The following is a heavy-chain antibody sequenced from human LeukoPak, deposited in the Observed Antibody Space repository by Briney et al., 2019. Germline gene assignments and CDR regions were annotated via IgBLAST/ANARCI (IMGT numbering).Heavy chain of an antibody. CDR1: GGSISSSAYY. J-gene: IGHJ5*02. CDR3: ASNSYYDTSGYYIWFDP. D-gene: IGHD3-22*01. V-gene: IGHV4-39*07. Sequence: SETLSLTCTVSGGSISSSAYYWGWIRQPPGKGLEWIGNFFYRGITYYNPSLKSRVTISMDTSKNQFSLKLTSVTAADTAVYYCASNSYYDTSGYYIWFDPWGQGILVTVSS. CDR2: FFYRGIT.